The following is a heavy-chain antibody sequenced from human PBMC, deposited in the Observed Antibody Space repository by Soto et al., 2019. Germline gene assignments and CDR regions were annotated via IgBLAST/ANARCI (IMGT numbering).Heavy chain of an antibody. J-gene: IGHJ6*02. CDR3: AVTDLPFRPLTEPTENGMDV. CDR1: GFSFGDSA. Sequence: ELVQSGPEAREPGTSVKVSCRASGFSFGDSAVQWVRQGRGQRLEWIGWIVVVNGNTNYAQKFEGRVTLTRDASTSTSHMELISLSSEDTAVYFCAVTDLPFRPLTEPTENGMDVWGQGTTVTVSS. V-gene: IGHV1-58*01. D-gene: IGHD3-3*02. CDR2: IVVVNGNT.